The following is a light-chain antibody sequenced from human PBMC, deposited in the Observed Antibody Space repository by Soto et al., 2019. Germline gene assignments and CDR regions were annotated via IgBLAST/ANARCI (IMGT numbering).Light chain of an antibody. J-gene: IGKJ4*01. CDR2: AAS. V-gene: IGKV1-16*01. CDR3: QQYSSYPLT. CDR1: QGISNY. Sequence: EIQMTQSPSSLSASVGDRVTLTCRASQGISNYVAWFQQKSGKAPKSLIYAASSLHSGVPSRFSGSGSGTDFTLTINSLQPAEFATYYCQQYSSYPLTVGGGTKVDIK.